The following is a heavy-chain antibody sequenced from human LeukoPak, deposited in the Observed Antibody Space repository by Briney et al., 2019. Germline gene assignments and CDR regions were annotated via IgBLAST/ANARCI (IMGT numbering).Heavy chain of an antibody. CDR2: INSDGSTT. J-gene: IGHJ4*02. CDR1: GFTFSSYW. D-gene: IGHD1-26*01. CDR3: ARGRWKVGATSPNLDY. Sequence: PGGSLRLSCAASGFTFSSYWMHWVRQAPGKGLVWVSRINSDGSTTSYADSVKGRFTISRDNAKNTLYLQMNSLRAEDTAVYYCARGRWKVGATSPNLDYWGQGTLVTVSS. V-gene: IGHV3-74*01.